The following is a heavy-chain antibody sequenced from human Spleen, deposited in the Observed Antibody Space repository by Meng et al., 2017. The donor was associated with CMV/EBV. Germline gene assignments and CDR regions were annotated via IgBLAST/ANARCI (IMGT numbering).Heavy chain of an antibody. Sequence: SETLSLTGAVHGRSFSGYYWSWIRQPPGKGLEWIGEINHSGSTNDNPSLKSRVTISVDTSKNQFSLKLSSVTAADTAVYYCAREGEAAAGSKYYFDYWGQGTLVTVSS. V-gene: IGHV4-34*01. D-gene: IGHD6-13*01. CDR2: INHSGST. J-gene: IGHJ4*02. CDR3: AREGEAAAGSKYYFDY. CDR1: GRSFSGYY.